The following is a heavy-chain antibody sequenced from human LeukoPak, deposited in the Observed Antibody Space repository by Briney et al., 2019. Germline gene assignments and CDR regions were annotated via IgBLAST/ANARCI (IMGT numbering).Heavy chain of an antibody. J-gene: IGHJ4*02. CDR2: IWYDGSNK. Sequence: GGSLRLSCAASGFTFSSYGMHWVRQAPGKGLEWVAVIWYDGSNKYYADSVKGRFTISRDNSKNTLYLQMNSLRAEDTAVYYCANGDYYDSSGYPYYFDYWGQGTLVTVSS. CDR3: ANGDYYDSSGYPYYFDY. D-gene: IGHD3-22*01. V-gene: IGHV3-30*02. CDR1: GFTFSSYG.